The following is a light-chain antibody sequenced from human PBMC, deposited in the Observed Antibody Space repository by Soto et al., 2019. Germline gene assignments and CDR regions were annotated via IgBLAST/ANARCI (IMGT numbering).Light chain of an antibody. CDR3: QQYSSHST. V-gene: IGKV1-5*03. CDR2: KAS. J-gene: IGKJ1*01. Sequence: DIQMTQSPSTLSGSVGDRATITCRASQTISSWLAWYQQKPGKAPKLLIYKASTLKSGVPSRFSGSGSGTEFSLTISSLQPDDFATYYCQQYSSHSTFGQGTKVDIK. CDR1: QTISSW.